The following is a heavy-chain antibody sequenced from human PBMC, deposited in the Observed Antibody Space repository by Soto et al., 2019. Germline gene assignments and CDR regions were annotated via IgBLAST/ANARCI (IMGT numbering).Heavy chain of an antibody. V-gene: IGHV4-59*08. Sequence: SETLSLTCTVSGGSISSYYWSWIRQPPGKGLEWIGYIYYSGSTNYNPSLKSRVTISVDTSKNQFSLKLSSVTAADTAVYYCARLHGDYYDSSGPRLYDFHYWGQGTLVTVSS. CDR3: ARLHGDYYDSSGPRLYDFHY. D-gene: IGHD3-22*01. CDR1: GGSISSYY. J-gene: IGHJ4*02. CDR2: IYYSGST.